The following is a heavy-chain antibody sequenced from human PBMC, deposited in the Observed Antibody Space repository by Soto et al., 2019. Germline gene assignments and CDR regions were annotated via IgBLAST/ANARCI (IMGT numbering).Heavy chain of an antibody. V-gene: IGHV3-7*01. CDR2: IKQDGSEK. D-gene: IGHD2-15*01. Sequence: GGSLRLSCAASGFTFSSYWMSWVRQAPGKGLEWVANIKQDGSEKYYVDSVKGRFTISRDNAKNSLYLQMNSLRAEDTAVYYCARGGSGGSCYSVGCTRAAAFDIWGQGTMVTVSS. CDR1: GFTFSSYW. CDR3: ARGGSGGSCYSVGCTRAAAFDI. J-gene: IGHJ3*02.